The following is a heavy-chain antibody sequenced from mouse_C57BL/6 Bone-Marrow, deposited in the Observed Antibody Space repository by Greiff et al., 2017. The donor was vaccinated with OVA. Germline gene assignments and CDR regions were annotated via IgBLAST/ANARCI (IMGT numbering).Heavy chain of an antibody. Sequence: EVQLQQSGAELVRPGASVKLFCTASGFNIKDDYMHWVKQRPEQGLEWIGWIDPENGDTEYASKFQGKATITADTSSNTAYLQLSSLTSEDTAVYYCTTLGTTVVARNYAMDYWGQGTSVTVSS. CDR2: IDPENGDT. J-gene: IGHJ4*01. CDR1: GFNIKDDY. V-gene: IGHV14-4*01. CDR3: TTLGTTVVARNYAMDY. D-gene: IGHD1-1*01.